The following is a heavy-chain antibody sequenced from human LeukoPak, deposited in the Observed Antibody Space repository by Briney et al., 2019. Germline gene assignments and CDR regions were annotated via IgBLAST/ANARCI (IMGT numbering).Heavy chain of an antibody. V-gene: IGHV4-34*01. J-gene: IGHJ4*02. CDR2: INHSGST. CDR1: GGSFSGYY. D-gene: IGHD2-2*01. Sequence: SETLSLTCAVYGGSFSGYYWSWIRQPPGKGLEWIGEINHSGSTNYNPSLKSRVTISVDTSKNQFSLKLSPVTAADTAVYYCARASNDCSSTSCPFDYWGQGTLVTVSS. CDR3: ARASNDCSSTSCPFDY.